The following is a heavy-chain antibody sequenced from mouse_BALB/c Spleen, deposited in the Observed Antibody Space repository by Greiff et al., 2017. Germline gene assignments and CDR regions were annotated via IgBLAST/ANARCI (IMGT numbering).Heavy chain of an antibody. CDR1: GFTFSSYG. CDR3: ARDQGLLRYFAY. CDR2: INSNGGST. D-gene: IGHD1-1*01. J-gene: IGHJ3*01. V-gene: IGHV5-6-3*01. Sequence: DVKLVESGGGLVQPGGSLKLSCAASGFTFSSYGMSWVRQTPDKRLELVATINSNGGSTYYPDSVKGRFTISRDNAKNTLYLQMSSLKSEDTAMYYCARDQGLLRYFAYWGQGTLVTVSA.